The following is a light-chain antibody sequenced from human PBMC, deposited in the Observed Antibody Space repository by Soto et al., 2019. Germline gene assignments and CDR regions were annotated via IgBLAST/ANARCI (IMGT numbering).Light chain of an antibody. CDR2: GAS. Sequence: EIVMTQSPVTLSVSPGERATLSCRASQSVGSYLAWYQQRPGQAPRLLIYGASTRAAGIPARFSGSGSGTEFTLTISGLQSEDFAVYYCQHYNNWPPWTFGQGTKVEIK. CDR3: QHYNNWPPWT. J-gene: IGKJ1*01. CDR1: QSVGSY. V-gene: IGKV3-15*01.